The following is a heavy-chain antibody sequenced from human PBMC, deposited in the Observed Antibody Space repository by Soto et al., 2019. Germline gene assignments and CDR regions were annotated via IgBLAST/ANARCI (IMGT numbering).Heavy chain of an antibody. CDR1: GDCVNSGSSY. Sequence: SETLSLTCNVSGDCVNSGSSYWAWVRQPPGKGLEWIANIYYSWSSFDNPSLKSRVTISLDTSKNQFSLKLRSVTAPHTAVYYCARHEAGSYFDSWGQGTMPPVSS. V-gene: IGHV4-39*01. J-gene: IGHJ4*02. CDR3: ARHEAGSYFDS. D-gene: IGHD6-25*01. CDR2: IYYSWSS.